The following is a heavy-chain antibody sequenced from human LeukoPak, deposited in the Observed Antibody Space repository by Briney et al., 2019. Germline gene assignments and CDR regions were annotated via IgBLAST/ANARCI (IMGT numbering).Heavy chain of an antibody. J-gene: IGHJ4*02. V-gene: IGHV3-21*01. Sequence: GGSLRLSCAASKFTFSSYSMNWVRQAPGKGLEWVSSISSSSSYIYYADSVKGRFTISRDNANNSLYPQMNSLRAEDTAVYYCARGLFDIVVVPAALYYFDYWGQGTLVTVSS. CDR2: ISSSSSYI. D-gene: IGHD2-2*01. CDR1: KFTFSSYS. CDR3: ARGLFDIVVVPAALYYFDY.